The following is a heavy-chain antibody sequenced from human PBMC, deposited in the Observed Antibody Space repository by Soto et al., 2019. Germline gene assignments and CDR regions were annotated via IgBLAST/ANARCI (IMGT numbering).Heavy chain of an antibody. CDR2: TYYSGST. Sequence: SETLSLTCTVSGGSISSSSYYWGWIRQPPGKGLEWIGSTYYSGSTYYNPSLKSRVTISVDTSKNQFSLKLSSVTAADTAVYYCATYLEVAGPGYWGQGTLVTVSS. CDR3: ATYLEVAGPGY. CDR1: GGSISSSSYY. V-gene: IGHV4-39*01. D-gene: IGHD6-19*01. J-gene: IGHJ4*02.